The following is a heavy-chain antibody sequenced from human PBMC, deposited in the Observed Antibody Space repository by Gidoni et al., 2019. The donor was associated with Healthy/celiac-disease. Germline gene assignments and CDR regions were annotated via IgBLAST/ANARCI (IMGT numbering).Heavy chain of an antibody. CDR2: ISSSSSTI. J-gene: IGHJ3*02. D-gene: IGHD6-13*01. V-gene: IGHV3-48*02. Sequence: WVSYISSSSSTIYYADSVKGRFTISRDNAKNSLYLQMNSLRDEDTAVYYCARDLGYSSSWYDAFDIWGQGTMVTVSS. CDR3: ARDLGYSSSWYDAFDI.